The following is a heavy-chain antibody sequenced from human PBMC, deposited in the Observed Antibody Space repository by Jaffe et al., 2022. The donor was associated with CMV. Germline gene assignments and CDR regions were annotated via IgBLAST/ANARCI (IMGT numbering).Heavy chain of an antibody. CDR1: GFTFSTFH. J-gene: IGHJ4*02. CDR2: IHYNGVTT. V-gene: IGHV3-23*04. CDR3: DGSDY. Sequence: EVQLVESGGDLIQPGGSLRLSCAASGFTFSTFHMSWARQAPGKGLEWVSTIHYNGVTTHYTDSVRGRFTISRDNSKNTLYLQMNSLRSDDTAVYYCDGSDYWGQGTLVTVSS.